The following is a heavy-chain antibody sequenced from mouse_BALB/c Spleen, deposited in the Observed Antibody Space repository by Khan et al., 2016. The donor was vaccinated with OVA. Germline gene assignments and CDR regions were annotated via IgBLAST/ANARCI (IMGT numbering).Heavy chain of an antibody. CDR3: ARMYGNYRAWFAY. D-gene: IGHD2-10*02. J-gene: IGHJ3*01. CDR2: ISYSTST. CDR1: GDSITSGY. Sequence: EVKLLESGPSLVKPSQTLSLTCSVTGDSITSGYWNWIRKFPGNKLEYMGYISYSTSTYYNPSLKSRISITRDTSKNQFYLQLNSVTTEDTATFYCARMYGNYRAWFAYWGQGTLVTVSA. V-gene: IGHV3-8*02.